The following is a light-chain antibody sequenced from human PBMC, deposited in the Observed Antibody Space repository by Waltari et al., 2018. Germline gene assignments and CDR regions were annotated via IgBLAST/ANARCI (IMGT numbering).Light chain of an antibody. J-gene: IGKJ2*01. CDR3: QQYNSYPYT. V-gene: IGKV1-5*03. CDR1: QSISTC. Sequence: DIQLTQSPSTVSASVRDRVTITCRASQSISTCLAWYLQKPGKAPKLLIYKASSLESGVPSRFSGRGSGTEVTLTISSLQPDDLATYYCQQYNSYPYTFGQGTKVEI. CDR2: KAS.